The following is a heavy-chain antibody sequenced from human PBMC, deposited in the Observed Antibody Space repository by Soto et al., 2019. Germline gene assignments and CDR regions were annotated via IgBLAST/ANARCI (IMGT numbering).Heavy chain of an antibody. D-gene: IGHD2-2*01. V-gene: IGHV1-69*06. Sequence: QVQLVQSGAEVKNPGSSVKVSCQTSGGTFNSYLIDWVRQAPGQGIEWMGGIIPAFGTAKYAQKFQGRVTITADKSTTTAYMELRTLTSDDTAVYYCARVLDQPPVGLYFDTWGQGTLVTVSS. CDR2: IIPAFGTA. CDR3: ARVLDQPPVGLYFDT. J-gene: IGHJ4*02. CDR1: GGTFNSYL.